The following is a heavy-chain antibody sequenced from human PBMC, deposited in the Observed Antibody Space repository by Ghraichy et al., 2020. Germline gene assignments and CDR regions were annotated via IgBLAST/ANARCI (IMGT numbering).Heavy chain of an antibody. CDR3: TRRFGDYGAFDI. Sequence: GALRLSCADSGFTFSGSATHWVRQASGKGLEWVGRIRSKANNYATAYAASVKGRFTISRDDSKNTAYLQMNSLKTEDTAVYYCTRRFGDYGAFDIWGQGTMVTVSS. CDR2: IRSKANNYAT. J-gene: IGHJ3*02. CDR1: GFTFSGSA. D-gene: IGHD4-17*01. V-gene: IGHV3-73*01.